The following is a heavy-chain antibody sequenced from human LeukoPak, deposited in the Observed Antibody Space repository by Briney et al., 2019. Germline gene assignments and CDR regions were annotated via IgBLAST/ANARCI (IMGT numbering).Heavy chain of an antibody. J-gene: IGHJ4*02. V-gene: IGHV4-34*01. CDR2: INHSGST. Sequence: SETLSLTCAVYGGSFSGYYWSWIRQPPGKGLEWIGEINHSGSTNYNPSLKSRVTISVDTSKNQCSLKLSSVTAAGTAVYYCARGKRGYSSSWYDYWGQGTLVTVSS. CDR1: GGSFSGYY. D-gene: IGHD6-13*01. CDR3: ARGKRGYSSSWYDY.